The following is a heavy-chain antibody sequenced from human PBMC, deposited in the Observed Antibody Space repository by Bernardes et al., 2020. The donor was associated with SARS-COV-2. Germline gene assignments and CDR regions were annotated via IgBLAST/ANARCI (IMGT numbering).Heavy chain of an antibody. D-gene: IGHD2-15*01. CDR2: INEDGSII. J-gene: IGHJ4*02. V-gene: IGHV3-74*01. Sequence: GGSLRLSCAASGFSVSAYWMHWFRQAPGEGLVWVSRINEDGSIINYADSVKGRFTISRDIADNMVYLQMNSLRAEDTAVYYCARDFGGNSDYWGQGTLVTVSS. CDR1: GFSVSAYW. CDR3: ARDFGGNSDY.